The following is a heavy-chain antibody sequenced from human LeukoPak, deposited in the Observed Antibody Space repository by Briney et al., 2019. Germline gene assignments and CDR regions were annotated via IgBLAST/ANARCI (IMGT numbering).Heavy chain of an antibody. CDR3: ARDSITIFGVVTHRSFSFDY. CDR1: GGTFSSYA. D-gene: IGHD3-3*01. V-gene: IGHV1-69*13. CDR2: IIPIFGTA. J-gene: IGHJ4*02. Sequence: SSVKVSCKASGGTFSSYAISWVRQAPGQGLEWMGGIIPIFGTANYAQKFQGRVTITADESTSTAYMELSSLRSEDTAVYYCARDSITIFGVVTHRSFSFDYWGQGTLVTVSS.